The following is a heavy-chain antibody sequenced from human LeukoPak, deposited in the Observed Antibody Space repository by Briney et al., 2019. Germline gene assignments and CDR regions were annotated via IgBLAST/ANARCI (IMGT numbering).Heavy chain of an antibody. CDR3: AGAAADDVFWFDP. D-gene: IGHD6-13*01. V-gene: IGHV4-59*01. Sequence: TPSETLSLTCTVSGGSISSYYWSWIRQPPGKGLEWIGYIYYSGSTNYNPSLKSRVTISVDTSKNQFFLKLSSVTAADTAVYYCAGAAADDVFWFDPWGQGTLVTVSS. CDR2: IYYSGST. J-gene: IGHJ5*02. CDR1: GGSISSYY.